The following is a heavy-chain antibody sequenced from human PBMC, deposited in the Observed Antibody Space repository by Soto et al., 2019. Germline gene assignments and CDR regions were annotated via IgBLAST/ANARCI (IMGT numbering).Heavy chain of an antibody. CDR3: ARHWLSAGSDY. D-gene: IGHD6-13*01. CDR1: GYTFTNYW. CDR2: MYPGNSDT. J-gene: IGHJ4*02. Sequence: GESLKISCKGSGYTFTNYWIGWARQMPGKGLEWMGIMYPGNSDTRYSPSFQGQVTISADKSISTAYLQWSSLKASDTVMYYCARHWLSAGSDYWGPGTLVTVSS. V-gene: IGHV5-51*01.